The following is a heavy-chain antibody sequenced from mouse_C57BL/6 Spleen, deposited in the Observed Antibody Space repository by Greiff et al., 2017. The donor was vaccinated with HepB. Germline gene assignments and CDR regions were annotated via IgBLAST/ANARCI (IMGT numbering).Heavy chain of an antibody. CDR1: GFTFSSYT. CDR3: ARRDITTVVAPYWYFDV. D-gene: IGHD1-1*01. Sequence: EVKLVESGGGLVKPGGSLKLSCAASGFTFSSYTMSWVRQTPEKRLEWVATISGGGGNTYYPDSVKGRFTISRDNAKNSLYLQMSILRSEDTALYYCARRDITTVVAPYWYFDVWGTGTTVTVSS. J-gene: IGHJ1*03. CDR2: ISGGGGNT. V-gene: IGHV5-9*01.